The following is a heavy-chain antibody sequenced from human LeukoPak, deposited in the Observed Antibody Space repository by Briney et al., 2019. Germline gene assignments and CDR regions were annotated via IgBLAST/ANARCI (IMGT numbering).Heavy chain of an antibody. V-gene: IGHV3-11*01. D-gene: IGHD7-27*01. J-gene: IGHJ4*02. CDR1: GFTFSVYY. CDR2: ISSSGSTI. Sequence: GGSLRLFCGASGFTFSVYYMSWIREAPGKGLEWVSYISSSGSTIYYADSLKGRFTISRDNTKNSLYLQMNILRAEDTAVYYCANLLGTKYDFDYWGQGTLVTVSS. CDR3: ANLLGTKYDFDY.